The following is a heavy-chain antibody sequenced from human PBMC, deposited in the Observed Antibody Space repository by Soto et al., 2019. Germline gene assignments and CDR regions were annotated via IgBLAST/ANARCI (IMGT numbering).Heavy chain of an antibody. Sequence: GGSLRLSCAASGFTFSNAWMNWVRQAPGKGLEWVGRIKSKTDGGTTDYAAPVKGRFTISRDDSKNTLYLQMNSLKTEDTAVYYCTSDYYDSSGYPWDAFDIWGQGTMVTVSS. CDR1: GFTFSNAW. J-gene: IGHJ3*02. CDR3: TSDYYDSSGYPWDAFDI. CDR2: IKSKTDGGTT. V-gene: IGHV3-15*07. D-gene: IGHD3-22*01.